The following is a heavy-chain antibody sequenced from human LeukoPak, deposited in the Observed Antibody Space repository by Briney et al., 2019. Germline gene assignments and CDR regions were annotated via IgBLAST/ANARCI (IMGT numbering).Heavy chain of an antibody. CDR3: AKDRRAGDYDWFDP. CDR1: GFTFSRYD. CDR2: ISYDGRYK. J-gene: IGHJ5*02. D-gene: IGHD4-17*01. Sequence: GGSLRLSCAASGFTFSRYDMYWVRQAPGKGLEWVAVISYDGRYKYYADSVKGRFTISRDNSKNTLYLQMNSLRDDDTALYYCAKDRRAGDYDWFDPWGQGTLVTVSS. V-gene: IGHV3-30*18.